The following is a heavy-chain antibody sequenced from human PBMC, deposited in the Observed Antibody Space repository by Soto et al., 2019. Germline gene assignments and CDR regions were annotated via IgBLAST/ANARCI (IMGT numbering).Heavy chain of an antibody. D-gene: IGHD3-10*01. CDR2: INPSGGST. CDR1: GYTFTSYY. V-gene: IGHV1-46*01. CDR3: ARDRVRGAPVLGYYYYGMDV. Sequence: QVQLVQSGAEVKKPGASVKVSCKASGYTFTSYYMHWVRQAPGQGLEWMGIINPSGGSTSYAQKYQGRVTRTRDTSTSTVYMELSRLRSEDTAVYYCARDRVRGAPVLGYYYYGMDVWGQGTTVTVSS. J-gene: IGHJ6*02.